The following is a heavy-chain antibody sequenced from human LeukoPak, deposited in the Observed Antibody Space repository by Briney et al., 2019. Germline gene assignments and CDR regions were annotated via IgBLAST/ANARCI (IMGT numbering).Heavy chain of an antibody. J-gene: IGHJ5*02. V-gene: IGHV1-46*01. CDR3: ARESAAAGNNHINWFDP. D-gene: IGHD6-13*01. Sequence: ASVKVSCKASGYTFTHYYMHWVRQAPGQGLEWMGIINPSGGSTSYAQKFQGRVTMTRDTSTSTVYMELSSLRSEDTAVYYCARESAAAGNNHINWFDPWGQGTLVTVSS. CDR1: GYTFTHYY. CDR2: INPSGGST.